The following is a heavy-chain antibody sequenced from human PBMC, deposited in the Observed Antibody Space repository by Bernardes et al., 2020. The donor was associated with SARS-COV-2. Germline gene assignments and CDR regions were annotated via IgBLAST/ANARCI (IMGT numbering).Heavy chain of an antibody. J-gene: IGHJ4*02. D-gene: IGHD3-10*01. Sequence: ASVKVSCKASGYTFTSYGFSWVRQAPGQGLEWMGWISTYDCNTYYAQRFQGRVTMTTDTPTSTAYMELRSLRSDDTAVYYCVRDGYGSGRGYFDYWGQGTLVTVSS. V-gene: IGHV1-18*01. CDR3: VRDGYGSGRGYFDY. CDR2: ISTYDCNT. CDR1: GYTFTSYG.